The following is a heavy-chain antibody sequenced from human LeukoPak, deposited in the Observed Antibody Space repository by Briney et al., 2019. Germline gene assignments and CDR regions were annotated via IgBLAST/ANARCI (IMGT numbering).Heavy chain of an antibody. CDR3: ARDYDILTLDY. J-gene: IGHJ4*02. Sequence: PEASVKVSCTASGYTFTSYGISWVRQAPGQGLEWMGWISAYYGNTNYAQKLQGRVTMTTDTSTSTAYMELRSLRSDDTAVYYCARDYDILTLDYWGQGTLVTVSS. CDR2: ISAYYGNT. D-gene: IGHD3-9*01. V-gene: IGHV1-18*01. CDR1: GYTFTSYG.